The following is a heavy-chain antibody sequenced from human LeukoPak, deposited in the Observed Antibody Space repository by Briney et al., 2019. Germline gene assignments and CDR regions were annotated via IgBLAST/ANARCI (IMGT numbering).Heavy chain of an antibody. J-gene: IGHJ2*01. V-gene: IGHV4-59*01. Sequence: PGGSLRLSCAASGFTFSNAWMSWVRQAPGKGLEWIGNIYYIGRTNYNPSLKSRVTISVDTSKNQFSLKLSSVTAADTAVYYCARSSWGGATRWYFDLWGRGTLVTVSS. CDR2: IYYIGRT. CDR1: GFTFSNAW. D-gene: IGHD2-15*01. CDR3: ARSSWGGATRWYFDL.